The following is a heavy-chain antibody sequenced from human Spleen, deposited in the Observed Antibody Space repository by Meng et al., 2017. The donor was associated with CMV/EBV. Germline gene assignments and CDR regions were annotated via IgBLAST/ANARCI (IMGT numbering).Heavy chain of an antibody. J-gene: IGHJ5*02. Sequence: GYYWSWIRQAAGMGLEWIGEINDTGSTNYNPSLKRRVTISVDTSKNQFSLNLSSVTAADTAVYYCARLEPYDFWSGYRSSIWGGFDPWGQGTLVTVSS. V-gene: IGHV4-34*01. D-gene: IGHD3-3*01. CDR2: INDTGST. CDR3: ARLEPYDFWSGYRSSIWGGFDP. CDR1: GYY.